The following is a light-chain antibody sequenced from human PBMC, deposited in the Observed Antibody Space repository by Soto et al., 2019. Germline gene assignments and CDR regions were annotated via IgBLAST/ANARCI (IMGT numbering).Light chain of an antibody. CDR3: QQYGSSPVT. CDR2: GAS. J-gene: IGKJ5*01. CDR1: QSVSSSY. Sequence: EIVLTQSPGTLSLSPGESATLSCRASQSVSSSYVVWYQQKPGQAPRLLIYGASSRATSVPDRFSGSGSGTDFTLTIRRLEPEDFAVYYCQQYGSSPVTFGQGTRLEIK. V-gene: IGKV3-20*01.